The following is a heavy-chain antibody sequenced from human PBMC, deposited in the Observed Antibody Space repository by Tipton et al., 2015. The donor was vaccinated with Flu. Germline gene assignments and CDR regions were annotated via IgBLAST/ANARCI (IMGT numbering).Heavy chain of an antibody. CDR3: ARPRPYSSSWSMDV. CDR2: IYYSGST. CDR1: GGSISSSSYY. Sequence: LRLSCTVSGGSISSSSYYWGWIRQPPGKGLEWIGSIYYSGSTYYNPSLKSRVTISVDTSKNQFSLKLSSVTAADTAVYYCARPRPYSSSWSMDVWGQGTTVTVSS. J-gene: IGHJ6*02. V-gene: IGHV4-39*01. D-gene: IGHD6-13*01.